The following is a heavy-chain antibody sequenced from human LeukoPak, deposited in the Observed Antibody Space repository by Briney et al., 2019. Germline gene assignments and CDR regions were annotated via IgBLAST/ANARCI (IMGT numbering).Heavy chain of an antibody. J-gene: IGHJ4*02. D-gene: IGHD2-2*01. Sequence: PSETLSLTCTVSGGSVCRGSYYGGWVRQPPGKGLEWNGYIYYSGSTNYNPSLKSRVTISVDTSKNQFSLKLSSVTAADTAVYYCASIVVVPAAIPFDYWGQGTLVTVSS. CDR3: ASIVVVPAAIPFDY. CDR2: IYYSGST. CDR1: GGSVCRGSYY. V-gene: IGHV4-61*01.